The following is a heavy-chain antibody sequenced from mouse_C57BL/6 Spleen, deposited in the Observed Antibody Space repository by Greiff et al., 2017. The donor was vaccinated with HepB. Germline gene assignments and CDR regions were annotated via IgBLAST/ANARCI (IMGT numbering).Heavy chain of an antibody. CDR1: GFSLTSYG. D-gene: IGHD2-2*01. CDR2: IWRGGST. V-gene: IGHV2-5*01. CDR3: AKNGGYDGYYFDY. Sequence: VKLVESGPGLVQPSQSLSITCTVSGFSLTSYGVHWVRQSPGKGLEWLGVIWRGGSTDYNAAFMSRLSITKDNSKSQVFFKMNSLQADDTAIYYCAKNGGYDGYYFDYWGQGTTRTVSS. J-gene: IGHJ2*01.